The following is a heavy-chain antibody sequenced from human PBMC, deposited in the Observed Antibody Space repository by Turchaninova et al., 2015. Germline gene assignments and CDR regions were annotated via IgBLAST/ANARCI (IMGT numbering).Heavy chain of an antibody. J-gene: IGHJ6*02. D-gene: IGHD3-3*01. Sequence: HLVESGGGRVMPGGSLRLSCVSARRTFSRNNMDLDRPAPGKGLEWVSTISASGTYTDYSGSVTGRFIISRNSAKNSLFLQMSILRAEDTAVYYCARESLRSDYYYGMDVWGQGTTVTVSS. V-gene: IGHV3-21*06. CDR3: ARESLRSDYYYGMDV. CDR2: ISASGTYT. CDR1: RRTFSRNN.